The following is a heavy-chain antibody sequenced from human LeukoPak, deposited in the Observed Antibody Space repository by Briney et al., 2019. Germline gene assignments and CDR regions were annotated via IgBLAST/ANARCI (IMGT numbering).Heavy chain of an antibody. J-gene: IGHJ6*02. D-gene: IGHD3-10*01. CDR3: ARDTVLWFGELLAPLDYYYYYGMDV. CDR1: GFTFSIYS. V-gene: IGHV3-48*04. CDR2: ISSSSSTT. Sequence: GGSLRLSCAASGFTFSIYSMNWVRQAPGKGLEWISYISSSSSTTYADSVKGRFTISRDNAKNSLYLQMNSLRAEDTAVYYCARDTVLWFGELLAPLDYYYYYGMDVWGQGTTVTVSS.